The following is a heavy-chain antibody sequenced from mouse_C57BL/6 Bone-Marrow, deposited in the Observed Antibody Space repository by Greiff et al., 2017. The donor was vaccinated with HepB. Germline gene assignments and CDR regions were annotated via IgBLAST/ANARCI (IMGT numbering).Heavy chain of an antibody. Sequence: VQLQQSGAELARPGASVKLSCKASGYTFTSYGISWVKQRTGQGLEWIGEIYPRSGNTYYNEKFKGKATLTADKSSRTAYMELRSLTSEDSAVYFCARFDATGFAYWGQGTLVTVSA. J-gene: IGHJ3*01. D-gene: IGHD2-3*01. CDR2: IYPRSGNT. CDR3: ARFDATGFAY. V-gene: IGHV1-81*01. CDR1: GYTFTSYG.